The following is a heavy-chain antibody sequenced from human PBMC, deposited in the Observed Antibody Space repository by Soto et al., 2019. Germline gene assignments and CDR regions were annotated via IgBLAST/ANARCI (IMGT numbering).Heavy chain of an antibody. D-gene: IGHD2-15*01. J-gene: IGHJ3*02. V-gene: IGHV4-31*03. CDR3: ARVYCSGGSCHDAFDI. Sequence: SETLSLTCTVSGGSISSGGYYWSWIRQHPGKGLEWIGYIYYSGSTYYNPSLKSRVTISVDTSKNQFSLELSSVTAADTAVYYCARVYCSGGSCHDAFDIWGQGTMVTV. CDR2: IYYSGST. CDR1: GGSISSGGYY.